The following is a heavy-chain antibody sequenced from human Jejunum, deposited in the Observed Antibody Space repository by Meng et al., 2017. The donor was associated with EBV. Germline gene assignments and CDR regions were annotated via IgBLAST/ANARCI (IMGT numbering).Heavy chain of an antibody. CDR1: GGSISGYH. Sequence: QAQLQAVGPGGEKLSVALALTCSVSGGSISGYHGSWIRPPPGKGMGWIAYIHYGGSVTYKPSLQSQVTISEETWKSQCSLKLSSLNAADKEVYYCARLEKVGAEYCFDYWGQGALVTVSS. D-gene: IGHD5-12*01. V-gene: IGHV4-59*01. J-gene: IGHJ4*02. CDR2: IHYGGSV. CDR3: ARLEKVGAEYCFDY.